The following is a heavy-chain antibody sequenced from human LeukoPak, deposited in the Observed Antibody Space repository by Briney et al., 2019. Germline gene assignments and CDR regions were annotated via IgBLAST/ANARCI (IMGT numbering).Heavy chain of an antibody. J-gene: IGHJ5*02. CDR3: AWAKAPEGFDP. D-gene: IGHD1-14*01. CDR2: IYYSGST. Sequence: SETLSLPCTVSVGSISIGDDYWSWIRQPPGKGLEWNGYIYYSGSTDYNPSLQSRVTISVDTSKKQFSLELSSVTAADTAVYDCAWAKAPEGFDPWGQGTLVTVSS. CDR1: VGSISIGDDY. V-gene: IGHV4-30-4*01.